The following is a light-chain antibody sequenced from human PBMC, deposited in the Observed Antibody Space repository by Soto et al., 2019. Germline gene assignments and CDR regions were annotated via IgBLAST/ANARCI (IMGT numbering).Light chain of an antibody. J-gene: IGKJ2*01. V-gene: IGKV1-5*03. CDR3: QHYHGLPYT. Sequence: DIQMTQSPSTLSASVGDRVTITCRASQSITPWLAWYQQKPGKAPELLIYRAPSLVTGVPSRFSGSGSGTEFTLTISSLQPVDFATYYCQHYHGLPYTFGQGTKLEIK. CDR2: RAP. CDR1: QSITPW.